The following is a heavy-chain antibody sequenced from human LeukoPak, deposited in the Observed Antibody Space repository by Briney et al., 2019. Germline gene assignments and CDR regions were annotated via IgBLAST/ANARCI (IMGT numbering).Heavy chain of an antibody. CDR2: IYTSGST. Sequence: SETLSLTCPVSGFSVSSVYYWGWIRQPAGKGLEWIGRIYTSGSTNYNPSLKSRVTMSVDTSKNQFSLKLSSVTAADTAVYYCARDRIVGATTGLSMNDAFDIWGQGTMVTVSS. CDR1: GFSVSSVYY. D-gene: IGHD1-26*01. V-gene: IGHV4-4*07. CDR3: ARDRIVGATTGLSMNDAFDI. J-gene: IGHJ3*02.